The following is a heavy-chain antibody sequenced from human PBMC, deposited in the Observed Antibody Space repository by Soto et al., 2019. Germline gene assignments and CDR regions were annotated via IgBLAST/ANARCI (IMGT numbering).Heavy chain of an antibody. V-gene: IGHV3-21*01. Sequence: PGGSLRLSCAASGFTFSSYSMNWVRQAPGKGLEWVSSISSSSSYTYYADSVKGRFTISRDNAKNSLYLQMNSLSAEDTAVYYCARDSKQLVNWFDPWGQGTLVTVSS. CDR2: ISSSSSYT. CDR1: GFTFSSYS. CDR3: ARDSKQLVNWFDP. J-gene: IGHJ5*02. D-gene: IGHD6-6*01.